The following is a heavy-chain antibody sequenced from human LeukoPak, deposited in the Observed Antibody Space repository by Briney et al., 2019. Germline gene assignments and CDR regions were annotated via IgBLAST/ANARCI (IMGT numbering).Heavy chain of an antibody. CDR2: INHSGST. CDR3: ARVGYCSGGSCPGAFDI. D-gene: IGHD2-15*01. Sequence: SETLSLTCAVYGGSFSGYYWSWIRQPPGKGLEWIGEINHSGSTNYNPSLKSRVTISVDTSKNQFSLKLSSVTAADTAVHYCARVGYCSGGSCPGAFDIWGQGTMVTVSS. J-gene: IGHJ3*02. V-gene: IGHV4-34*01. CDR1: GGSFSGYY.